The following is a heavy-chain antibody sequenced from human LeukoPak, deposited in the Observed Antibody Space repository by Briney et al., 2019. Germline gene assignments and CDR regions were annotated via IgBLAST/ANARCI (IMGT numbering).Heavy chain of an antibody. J-gene: IGHJ5*02. Sequence: ASVKVSCKASGYTFTSYGISWVRQAPGKGLEWMGWISAYNGNTNYAQKLQGRVTMTTDTSTSTAYMELRSLRSDDTAVYYCAREHSNADWFDPWGQGTLVTVSS. CDR2: ISAYNGNT. V-gene: IGHV1-18*01. CDR1: GYTFTSYG. D-gene: IGHD4-11*01. CDR3: AREHSNADWFDP.